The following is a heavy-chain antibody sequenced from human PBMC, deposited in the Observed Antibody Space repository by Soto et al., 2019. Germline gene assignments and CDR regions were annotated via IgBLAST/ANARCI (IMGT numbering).Heavy chain of an antibody. V-gene: IGHV4-31*03. J-gene: IGHJ6*02. D-gene: IGHD6-6*01. CDR3: ARRGGSSSRYYYYALDV. CDR1: SGSMNNGGYY. Sequence: KSSETLSLTCSVSSGSMNNGGYYWSWIRQLPGKGLEWIGYIYSNGDTYYNPSLKSRVTISVDTSKNQFSLNLTSVTAADTAVYYCARRGGSSSRYYYYALDVWGQGTTVTVS. CDR2: IYSNGDT.